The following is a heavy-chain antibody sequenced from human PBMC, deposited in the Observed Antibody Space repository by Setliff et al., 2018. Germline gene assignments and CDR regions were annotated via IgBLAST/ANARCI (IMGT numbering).Heavy chain of an antibody. V-gene: IGHV3-30*04. Sequence: GGSLRLSCAASGFTFSSYAMHWVRQAPGKGLEWVAVISYDGSNKYYADSVKGRFTISRDNSKNTLYLQMNSLRAEDTAVYYCARDNYGGDYWGQGTLVTVSS. CDR2: ISYDGSNK. CDR3: ARDNYGGDY. J-gene: IGHJ4*02. CDR1: GFTFSSYA. D-gene: IGHD4-17*01.